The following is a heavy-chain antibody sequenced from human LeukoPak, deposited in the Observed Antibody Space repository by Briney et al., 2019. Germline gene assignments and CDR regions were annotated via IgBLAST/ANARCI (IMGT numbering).Heavy chain of an antibody. V-gene: IGHV4-39*01. CDR3: ARHRGGGGYHYMDV. J-gene: IGHJ6*03. CDR1: GGSLGRSNTY. CDR2: ILHSGYT. Sequence: SDTLSLTCTVSGGSLGRSNTYWGWIRQTPGKGLEWLGTILHSGYTYNNPSLKSRVTMSVDSSKNQFSLSLSSATAADTAVYFCARHRGGGGYHYMDVWGKGTTVIVSS. D-gene: IGHD2-21*01.